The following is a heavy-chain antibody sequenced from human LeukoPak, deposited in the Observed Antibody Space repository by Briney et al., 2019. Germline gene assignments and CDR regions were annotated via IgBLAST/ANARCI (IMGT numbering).Heavy chain of an antibody. CDR2: ISYDGSNK. CDR1: GFTFSSYA. D-gene: IGHD3-9*01. CDR3: ARDPVLRYFDWLLGYFDY. V-gene: IGHV3-30*04. J-gene: IGHJ4*02. Sequence: GRSLRLSCAASGFTFSSYAMHWVRQAPGRGLEWVAVISYDGSNKYYADSVKGRFTISRDNSKNTLYLQMNSLRAEDTAVYYCARDPVLRYFDWLLGYFDYWGQGTLVTVSS.